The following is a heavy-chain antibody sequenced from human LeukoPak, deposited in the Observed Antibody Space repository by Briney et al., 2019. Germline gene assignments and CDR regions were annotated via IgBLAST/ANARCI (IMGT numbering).Heavy chain of an antibody. CDR3: ARVRCSGGSCPYYYYYYYMDV. J-gene: IGHJ6*03. CDR1: GGSISSYY. CDR2: IYTSGST. V-gene: IGHV4-4*07. D-gene: IGHD2-15*01. Sequence: SETLSLTCTVSGGSISSYYWSWIRQPAGKGLEWIGRIYTSGSTNYNPSLKSRVTISVDKSRNQFSLKLSSVTAADTAVYYCARVRCSGGSCPYYYYYYYMDVWGKGTTVTVSS.